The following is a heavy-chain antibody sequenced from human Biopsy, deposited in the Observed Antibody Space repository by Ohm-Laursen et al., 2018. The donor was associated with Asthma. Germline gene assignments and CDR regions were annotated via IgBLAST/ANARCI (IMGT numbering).Heavy chain of an antibody. Sequence: GSLRLSCAASGFTFISYSMHWVRQAPGRGPEYVSFIATDGSNKFYADSVKGRFTVSRDNSKHTLYLHMTGLIADDTGVYYCVKDLSAGYYYFDDWGQGAQVTFSS. D-gene: IGHD2-21*01. V-gene: IGHV3-64D*08. CDR2: IATDGSNK. CDR3: VKDLSAGYYYFDD. J-gene: IGHJ4*02. CDR1: GFTFISYS.